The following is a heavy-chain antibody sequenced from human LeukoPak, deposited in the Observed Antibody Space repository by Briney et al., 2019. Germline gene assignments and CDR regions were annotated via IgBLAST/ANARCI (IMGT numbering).Heavy chain of an antibody. CDR2: IKQDESEK. CDR1: GFTFSSYW. J-gene: IGHJ4*02. D-gene: IGHD1-1*01. V-gene: IGHV3-7*01. CDR3: ARDKIEGPTKIDY. Sequence: GGSLRLSCAASGFTFSSYWMSWVRQAPGKGLEWVANIKQDESEKYVDSLKGRFTISRDNAKNSLYLQMNSLRAEDTAVYYCARDKIEGPTKIDYWGQGILVTVSS.